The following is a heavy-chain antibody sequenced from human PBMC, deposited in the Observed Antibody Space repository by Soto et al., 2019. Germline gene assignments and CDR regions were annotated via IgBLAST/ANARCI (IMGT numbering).Heavy chain of an antibody. CDR1: GFTFSSYG. J-gene: IGHJ4*02. Sequence: GSLRLSCAASGFTFSSYGMHWVRQAPGKGLEWVAVIWYDGSNKYYADSVKGRFTISRDNSKNTLYLQMNSLRAEDTAVYYCARTLIPIKYCSGGSCYPIDYWGQGTQVTVSS. D-gene: IGHD2-15*01. V-gene: IGHV3-33*01. CDR3: ARTLIPIKYCSGGSCYPIDY. CDR2: IWYDGSNK.